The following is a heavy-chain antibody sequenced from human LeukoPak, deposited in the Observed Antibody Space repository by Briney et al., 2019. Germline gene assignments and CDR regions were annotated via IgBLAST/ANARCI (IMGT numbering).Heavy chain of an antibody. CDR1: GYTFTSYG. CDR3: ARDFRLYDYVWGSYRYAIDY. J-gene: IGHJ4*02. CDR2: ISAYNGNT. D-gene: IGHD3-16*02. V-gene: IGHV1-18*01. Sequence: ASVKVSCKASGYTFTSYGISWVRQAPGQGLEWMGWISAYNGNTNYAQKLQGRVTMTTDTSTSTAYMELRSLRSDDTAVYYCARDFRLYDYVWGSYRYAIDYWGQGTLVTVSS.